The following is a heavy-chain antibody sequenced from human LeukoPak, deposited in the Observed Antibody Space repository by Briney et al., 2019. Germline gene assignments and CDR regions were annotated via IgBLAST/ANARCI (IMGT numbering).Heavy chain of an antibody. V-gene: IGHV1-18*01. D-gene: IGHD4-17*01. CDR2: ISAYNGNT. J-gene: IGHJ4*02. CDR1: GGTFISYA. Sequence: ASVKVSCKASGGTFISYAISWVRQAPGQGLEWMGWISAYNGNTNYAQKLQGRVTMTTDTSTSTAYMELRSLRSDDTAVYYCARPDYGDYGVDYWGQGTLVTVSS. CDR3: ARPDYGDYGVDY.